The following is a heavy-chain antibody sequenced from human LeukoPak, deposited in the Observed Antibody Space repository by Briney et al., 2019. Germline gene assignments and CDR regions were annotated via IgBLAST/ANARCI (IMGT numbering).Heavy chain of an antibody. CDR3: ARENSRGRFDY. Sequence: WIRQSASRGLEWLGRTYYRSKGYNNYAVSVKSRITINSDSSKNQVSLQLNSVSPEDTAMYYCARENSRGRFDYWGQGTLVTVSS. J-gene: IGHJ4*02. D-gene: IGHD6-19*01. CDR2: TYYRSKGYN. V-gene: IGHV6-1*01.